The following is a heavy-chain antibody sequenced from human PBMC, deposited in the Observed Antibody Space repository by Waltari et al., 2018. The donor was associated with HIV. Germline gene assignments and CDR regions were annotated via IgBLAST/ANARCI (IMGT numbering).Heavy chain of an antibody. V-gene: IGHV3-7*04. Sequence: EVQLVESGGGLVQPGGCLRLSCAASGFTFRGSWMSWVRRAPGKGREGVANIKQDGSEKYYVDSMKGRCTIARENAENSLYLQMNSLRAEDTAVYYCARGGFYGSGSKVNWGQGTLVTVSS. D-gene: IGHD3-10*01. CDR1: GFTFRGSW. CDR2: IKQDGSEK. CDR3: ARGGFYGSGSKVN. J-gene: IGHJ4*02.